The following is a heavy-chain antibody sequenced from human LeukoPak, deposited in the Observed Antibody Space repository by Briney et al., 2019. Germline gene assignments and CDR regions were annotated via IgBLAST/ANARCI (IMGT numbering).Heavy chain of an antibody. CDR1: GGTFSSYA. V-gene: IGHV1-69*13. CDR2: IIPIFGTA. D-gene: IGHD2-2*01. J-gene: IGHJ5*02. CDR3: ARAALGYCSSTSCRARTYNWFDP. Sequence: GASVKVSCKASGGTFSSYAISWVRQAPGQGLEWMGGIIPIFGTANYAQKFQGIVTITADESTSTAYMELSSLRSEDTVVYYCARAALGYCSSTSCRARTYNWFDPWGQGTLVTVSS.